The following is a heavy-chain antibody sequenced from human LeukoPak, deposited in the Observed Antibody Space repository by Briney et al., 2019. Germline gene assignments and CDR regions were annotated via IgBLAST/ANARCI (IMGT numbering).Heavy chain of an antibody. Sequence: SETLSLTCTASGGSISSYYWSWIRQPPGKGLEWIGYIYYSGSTNYHPSLKSRVTISVDTSKNQFYLKLSSVTAADTAVYYCARQYSSSWYLRYFDLWGRGTLVTVPS. J-gene: IGHJ2*01. D-gene: IGHD6-13*01. V-gene: IGHV4-59*01. CDR1: GGSISSYY. CDR3: ARQYSSSWYLRYFDL. CDR2: IYYSGST.